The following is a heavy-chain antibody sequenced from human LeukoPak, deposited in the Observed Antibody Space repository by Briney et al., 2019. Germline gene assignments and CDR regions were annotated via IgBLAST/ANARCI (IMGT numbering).Heavy chain of an antibody. Sequence: GGSLRLSCAASGFTFEDYGMSWVRQAPGKGLEWVSGINWNGGSTRYADSVKGRFTISRDNSKNTLYLQMNSLRAEDTAVYYSAKDMYYYGSSGYSLMYYFDYWGQGTLVTVSS. V-gene: IGHV3-20*04. CDR3: AKDMYYYGSSGYSLMYYFDY. CDR2: INWNGGST. CDR1: GFTFEDYG. J-gene: IGHJ4*02. D-gene: IGHD3-22*01.